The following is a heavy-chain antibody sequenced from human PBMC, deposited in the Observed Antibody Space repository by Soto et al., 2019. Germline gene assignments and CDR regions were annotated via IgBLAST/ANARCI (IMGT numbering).Heavy chain of an antibody. CDR1: GGSFSGYY. D-gene: IGHD3-3*01. J-gene: IGHJ5*02. V-gene: IGHV4-34*01. Sequence: QVQLQQWGAGLLKPSETLSLTCAVYGGSFSGYYWNWIRQPPGKGLEWIGEIDHSGYTNYNPSLKSRVTISVGTSKNQFSLRLTSVTAADTAVYYCARVRDWFDPWGQGTLVTVSS. CDR2: IDHSGYT. CDR3: ARVRDWFDP.